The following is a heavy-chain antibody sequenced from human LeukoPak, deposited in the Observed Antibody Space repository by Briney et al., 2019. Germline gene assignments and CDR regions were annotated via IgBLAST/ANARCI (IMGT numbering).Heavy chain of an antibody. V-gene: IGHV1-69*13. CDR3: ARDRAIFGQYYFDY. CDR2: IIPIFGTA. D-gene: IGHD3-3*01. J-gene: IGHJ4*02. CDR1: GGTFSSYA. Sequence: WASVKVSCKASGGTFSSYAISWVRQAPGQGLEWMGGIIPIFGTANYAQKFQGRVTITADESTSTAYMELSSLRSEDTAVYYCARDRAIFGQYYFDYWGQGTLVTVSS.